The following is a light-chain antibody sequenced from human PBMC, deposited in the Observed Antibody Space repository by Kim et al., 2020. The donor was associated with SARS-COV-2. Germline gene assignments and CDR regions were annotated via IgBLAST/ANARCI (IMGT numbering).Light chain of an antibody. J-gene: IGLJ2*01. CDR1: NIGSKN. CDR3: QVWDSSTAV. CDR2: RDT. V-gene: IGLV3-9*01. Sequence: SYELTQPLSVSATLGQTAKITCDGNNIGSKNVHWYQKKPGQAPVVVIYRDTNRPSGIPERFSGSNSGNTATLTISRAQAGDEAEHYRQVWDSSTAVFGGG.